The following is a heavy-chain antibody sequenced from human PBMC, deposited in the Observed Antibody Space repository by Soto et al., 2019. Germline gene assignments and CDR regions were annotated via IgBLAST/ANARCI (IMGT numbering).Heavy chain of an antibody. D-gene: IGHD3-22*01. J-gene: IGHJ4*02. CDR3: ARDDIYDKTDY. V-gene: IGHV4-39*02. CDR2: IYYSGST. CDR1: GGSISSSSYY. Sequence: SETLSLTCTVSGGSISSSSYYWGWIRQPPGKGLEWIGSIYYSGSTYYNPSLKSRVTISVDTSKNQFSLKLSSVTAADTAVYYCARDDIYDKTDYWGQGTLVTVSS.